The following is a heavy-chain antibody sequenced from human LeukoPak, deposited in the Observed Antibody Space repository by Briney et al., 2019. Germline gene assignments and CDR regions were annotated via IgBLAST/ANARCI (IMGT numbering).Heavy chain of an antibody. CDR3: ARACDGRNRYYYYYGMDV. J-gene: IGHJ6*02. Sequence: GESLKISCKGPEYNFTSYWIGWVRQMPGKGLEWMGIIYPGDSDTRYSPSFQGQVTISADKSISTAYLQWSSLRASDTAMYYCARACDGRNRYYYYYGMDVWGQGTTVTVSS. V-gene: IGHV5-51*01. CDR1: EYNFTSYW. CDR2: IYPGDSDT. D-gene: IGHD2-8*01.